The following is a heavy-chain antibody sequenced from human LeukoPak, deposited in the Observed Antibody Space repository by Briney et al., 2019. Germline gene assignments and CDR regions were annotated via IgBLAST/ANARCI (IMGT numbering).Heavy chain of an antibody. D-gene: IGHD3-16*01. J-gene: IGHJ4*02. CDR3: ARLSVSAFDY. CDR2: INHSGST. Sequence: SETLSLTCAVYGGSFSGYYWSWIRQPPGKGLEWIGEINHSGSTNYNPSLKGRVTISVDTSKNQFSLKLSSVTAADTAVYYCARLSVSAFDYWGQGTLVTVSS. V-gene: IGHV4-34*01. CDR1: GGSFSGYY.